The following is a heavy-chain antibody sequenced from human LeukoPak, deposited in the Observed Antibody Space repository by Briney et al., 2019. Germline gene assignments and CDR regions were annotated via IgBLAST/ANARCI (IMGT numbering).Heavy chain of an antibody. J-gene: IGHJ4*02. CDR3: ARDKTFEVVNYFAY. Sequence: SETLSLTCTVSGGSISSGSYYWGWIRQPPGKGLEWVGSIYYSGSTYYNPSLKTRITISLDTSKNQFSQKLNSVTAADTAVYYCARDKTFEVVNYFAYWGQGALVTVSS. V-gene: IGHV4-39*07. D-gene: IGHD3-3*01. CDR2: IYYSGST. CDR1: GGSISSGSYY.